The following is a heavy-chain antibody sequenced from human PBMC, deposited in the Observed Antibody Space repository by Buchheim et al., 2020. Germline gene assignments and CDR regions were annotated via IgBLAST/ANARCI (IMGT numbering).Heavy chain of an antibody. CDR1: GFTFSDYY. CDR3: ARVRCGSITCYMDNYYGIDV. J-gene: IGHJ6*02. D-gene: IGHD2-2*02. CDR2: SRNKANSYTT. V-gene: IGHV3-72*01. Sequence: EVQLVESGGGLVQPGGSLRLSCAASGFTFSDYYMDWVRQAPGKGLEWVGRSRNKANSYTTEYAASVRGSLTLPRHDPKTSLYLQMNSLKTEYTAVYYCARVRCGSITCYMDNYYGIDVWGQGTT.